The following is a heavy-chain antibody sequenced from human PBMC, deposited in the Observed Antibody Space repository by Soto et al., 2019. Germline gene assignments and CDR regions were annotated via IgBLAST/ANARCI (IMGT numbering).Heavy chain of an antibody. CDR1: GGSISSFNYF. Sequence: QLQLQESGPGLVKPSETLSLTCTVSGGSISSFNYFWRWIRQPPGKGLEWIGSLYYSGNTYYNPSLQSRVTISVDTSQKQCTLTLRSVTAADTAVYYCARGGGSTFNWFDPWGQGTLVTVSP. V-gene: IGHV4-39*01. CDR2: LYYSGNT. CDR3: ARGGGSTFNWFDP. D-gene: IGHD2-15*01. J-gene: IGHJ5*02.